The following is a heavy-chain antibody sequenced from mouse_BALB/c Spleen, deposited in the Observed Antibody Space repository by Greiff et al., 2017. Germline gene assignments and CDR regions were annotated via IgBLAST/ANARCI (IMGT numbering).Heavy chain of an antibody. V-gene: IGHV5-17*02. Sequence: EVKLMESGGGLVQPGGSRKLSCAASGFTFSSFGMHWVRQAPEKGLEWVAYISSGSSTIYYADTVKGRFTISRDNPKNTLFLQMTSLRSEDTAMYYCARKDYGSSAFAYWGQGTLVTVSA. J-gene: IGHJ3*01. CDR2: ISSGSSTI. D-gene: IGHD1-1*01. CDR3: ARKDYGSSAFAY. CDR1: GFTFSSFG.